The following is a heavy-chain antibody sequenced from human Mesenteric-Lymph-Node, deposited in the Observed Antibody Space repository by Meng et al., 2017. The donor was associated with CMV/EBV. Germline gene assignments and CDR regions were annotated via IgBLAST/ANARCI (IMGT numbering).Heavy chain of an antibody. J-gene: IGHJ4*02. Sequence: GGSLRLSCAASGFTFSSYWMSWVRQAPGKGLEWVSVIYSGGSTYYADSVKGRFTISRDNSKNTLYLQMNSLRAEDTAVYYCAREGYDSSGYYWNYFDYWGQGTLVTVSS. V-gene: IGHV3-66*02. CDR3: AREGYDSSGYYWNYFDY. CDR1: GFTFSSYW. CDR2: IYSGGST. D-gene: IGHD3-22*01.